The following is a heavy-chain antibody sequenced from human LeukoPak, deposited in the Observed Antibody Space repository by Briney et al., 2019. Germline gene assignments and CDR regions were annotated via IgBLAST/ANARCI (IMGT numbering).Heavy chain of an antibody. D-gene: IGHD6-13*01. Sequence: ASVKVSCKASGGTFSSYAISWVRRAPGQGLEWMGGIIPIFGTANYAQKFQGRVTITADESTSTAYMELSSLRSEDTAVYYCARNVRGIAAAGPDYWGQGTLVTVSS. CDR3: ARNVRGIAAAGPDY. J-gene: IGHJ4*02. CDR2: IIPIFGTA. CDR1: GGTFSSYA. V-gene: IGHV1-69*13.